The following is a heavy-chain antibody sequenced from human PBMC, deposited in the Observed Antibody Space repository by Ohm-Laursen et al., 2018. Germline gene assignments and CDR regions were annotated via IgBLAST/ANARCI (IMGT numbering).Heavy chain of an antibody. Sequence: SDTLSLTCTVSGGSISSYYWSWIRQPPGKGLEWIGYIYYSGSTNYNPSLKSRVTISVDTSKNQFSLKLSSVTAADTAVYYCARRNIVSGNYYGMDVWGQGTTVTVSS. V-gene: IGHV4-59*07. J-gene: IGHJ6*02. D-gene: IGHD5-12*01. CDR1: GGSISSYY. CDR3: ARRNIVSGNYYGMDV. CDR2: IYYSGST.